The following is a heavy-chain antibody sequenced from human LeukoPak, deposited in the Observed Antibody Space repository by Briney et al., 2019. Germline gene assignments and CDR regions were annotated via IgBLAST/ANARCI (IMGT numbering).Heavy chain of an antibody. CDR1: GFTFSSYA. D-gene: IGHD2-2*02. CDR3: AKVHSLYCSSTSCYNFDY. CDR2: ISGSGGST. V-gene: IGHV3-23*01. J-gene: IGHJ4*02. Sequence: QPGGSLRLSCAASGFTFSSYAMNWVRQAPGKGLEWVSGISGSGGSTYYADSVKGRSTISRDNSKKMLYLQMNSLRTEDTAVYYCAKVHSLYCSSTSCYNFDYWGQGILVTVSS.